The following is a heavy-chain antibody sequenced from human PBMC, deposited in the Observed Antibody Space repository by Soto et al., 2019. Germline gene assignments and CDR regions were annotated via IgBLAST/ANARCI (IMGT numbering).Heavy chain of an antibody. Sequence: QVQLQQWGAGLLKPSETLSLTCAVYGGSFSGYYWSWIRQPPGKGLEWIGEINHSGSTNYNPSLKSRVNISVATSKNEFSLKLISVTAADTAVYYCARAPYYEILTGRHQFDYRGQGTLGTVSS. CDR3: ARAPYYEILTGRHQFDY. CDR1: GGSFSGYY. CDR2: INHSGST. D-gene: IGHD3-9*01. J-gene: IGHJ4*02. V-gene: IGHV4-34*01.